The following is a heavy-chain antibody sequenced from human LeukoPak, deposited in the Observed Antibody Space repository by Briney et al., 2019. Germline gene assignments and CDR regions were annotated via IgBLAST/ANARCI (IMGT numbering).Heavy chain of an antibody. CDR1: GGSISSYY. J-gene: IGHJ3*02. Sequence: SETQSLTCTVSGGSISSYYWSWIRQPPGKGLEWIGYIYYSGSTNYNPSLKSRVTVSVDTSKNQFSLKLNSVTAADTAVYYCAREPHPRGLEIGAFDIWGQGTMVTVSS. V-gene: IGHV4-59*12. D-gene: IGHD1-1*01. CDR3: AREPHPRGLEIGAFDI. CDR2: IYYSGST.